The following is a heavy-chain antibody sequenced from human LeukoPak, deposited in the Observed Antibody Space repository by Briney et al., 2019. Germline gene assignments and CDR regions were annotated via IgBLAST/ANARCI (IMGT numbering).Heavy chain of an antibody. D-gene: IGHD2-15*01. CDR2: IYPGDSDT. Sequence: GESLKISCKGSGYSFTSYWIGWVRQMPGKGLEWMGIIYPGDSDTRYSPSFQGQVTISADKSISTAYLQWSSLKASDTAMYHCARVLYCSGGSCYPSHDAFDIWGQGTMVTVSS. J-gene: IGHJ3*02. CDR1: GYSFTSYW. V-gene: IGHV5-51*01. CDR3: ARVLYCSGGSCYPSHDAFDI.